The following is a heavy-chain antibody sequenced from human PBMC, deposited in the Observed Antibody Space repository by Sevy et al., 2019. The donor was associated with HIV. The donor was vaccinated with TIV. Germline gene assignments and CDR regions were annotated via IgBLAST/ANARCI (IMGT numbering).Heavy chain of an antibody. CDR1: GFTFSSYA. D-gene: IGHD3-16*01. Sequence: GGSLRLSCAASGFTFSSYAMHWVRQAPGKGLEWVAVISYDGNNKYHAHSVKDRFTISRDNSKNTLYLQMNSLRAEDTAGYYCARDGSSGGLFLKDYYYFGMDVWGQGTTVTVSS. CDR2: ISYDGNNK. J-gene: IGHJ6*02. CDR3: ARDGSSGGLFLKDYYYFGMDV. V-gene: IGHV3-30*04.